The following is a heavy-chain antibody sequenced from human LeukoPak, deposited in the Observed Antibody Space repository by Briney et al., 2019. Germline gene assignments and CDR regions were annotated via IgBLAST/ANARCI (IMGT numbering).Heavy chain of an antibody. V-gene: IGHV3-66*02. Sequence: GGSLRLSCAASGFTVSTDNMSWVRQVPGKGLEWVSVVYSGDDGTNYADSVRGRFTISRDDSKNMVYLQMNNLRLEDAAVYYCTKRSRGYYDYWGQGTLVTVSS. D-gene: IGHD3-10*01. J-gene: IGHJ4*02. CDR3: TKRSRGYYDY. CDR2: VYSGDDGT. CDR1: GFTVSTDN.